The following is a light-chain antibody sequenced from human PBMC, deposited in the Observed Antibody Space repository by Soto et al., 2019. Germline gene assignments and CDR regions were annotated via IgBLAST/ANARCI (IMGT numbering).Light chain of an antibody. CDR2: GAS. CDR3: QQYSVWPPLT. Sequence: EIVMTQSPATLSVSPGDRVTLSCRASQSITSSLAWYQQKPGQAPSLLIYGASTRATGVPARFSGSGSGTEFTLTLSGLQSEDSAVYYCQQYSVWPPLTFGGGTKLEIK. CDR1: QSITSS. V-gene: IGKV3-15*01. J-gene: IGKJ4*01.